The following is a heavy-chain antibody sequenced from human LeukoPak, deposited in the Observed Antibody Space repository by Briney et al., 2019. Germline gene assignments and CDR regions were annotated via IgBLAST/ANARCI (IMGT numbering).Heavy chain of an antibody. CDR1: GDSINSYY. Sequence: SETLSLTCTVSGDSINSYYWNWIRQPPGKGLGWIGYIYYSGSTNYNPSLKSRVTISVDTSKNQFSLKLSSVTAEDTAVYYCARENSGYGMDVWGQGTTVTVSS. V-gene: IGHV4-59*01. J-gene: IGHJ6*02. CDR2: IYYSGST. D-gene: IGHD3-10*01. CDR3: ARENSGYGMDV.